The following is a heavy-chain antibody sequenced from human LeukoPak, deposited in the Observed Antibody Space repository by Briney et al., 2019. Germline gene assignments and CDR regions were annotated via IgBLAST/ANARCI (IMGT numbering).Heavy chain of an antibody. CDR3: ARDWYFDSSGYYYSTP. D-gene: IGHD3-22*01. Sequence: ETLSLTCTVSGGSISSSSYYWGWIRQPPGKGLEWVSVIYSGDTTYYAESVKGRFTISRDISKNTLYLQMNSLRAEDTAVYYCARDWYFDSSGYYYSTPWGQGTLVTVSS. V-gene: IGHV3-66*01. J-gene: IGHJ5*02. CDR1: GGSISSSSYY. CDR2: IYSGDTT.